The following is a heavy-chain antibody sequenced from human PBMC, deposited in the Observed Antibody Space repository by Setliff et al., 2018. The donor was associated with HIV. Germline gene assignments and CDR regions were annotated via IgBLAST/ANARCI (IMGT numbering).Heavy chain of an antibody. V-gene: IGHV3-48*01. CDR3: ARDGYSSSWYVDSYYMDV. J-gene: IGHJ6*03. D-gene: IGHD6-13*01. Sequence: GASLKISCAASGFTFSSYSMNWVRQAPGKGLEWVSYITSSSRTIYYADSVKGRFTISRDNAKNSLYLQMNSLRAEDTAVYYCARDGYSSSWYVDSYYMDVWGKGNTVTVSS. CDR2: ITSSSRTI. CDR1: GFTFSSYS.